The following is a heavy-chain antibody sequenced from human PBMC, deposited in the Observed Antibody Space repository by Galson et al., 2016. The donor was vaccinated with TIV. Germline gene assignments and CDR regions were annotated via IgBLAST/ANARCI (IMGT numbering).Heavy chain of an antibody. Sequence: SETLSPTCTVSGYSISSGYYWGWIRQPPGKGLEWIGNIYHTGSTYSNPSLRSRLTMSVDTSKNQFSLILSSVTAADTAVYYCARDCTSTTCHIYYYGMDVWGQGATVTVSS. J-gene: IGHJ6*02. V-gene: IGHV4-38-2*02. CDR1: GYSISSGYY. CDR2: IYHTGST. CDR3: ARDCTSTTCHIYYYGMDV. D-gene: IGHD2-2*02.